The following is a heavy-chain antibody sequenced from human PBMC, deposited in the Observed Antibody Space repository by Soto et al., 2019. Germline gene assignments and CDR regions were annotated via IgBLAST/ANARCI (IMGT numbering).Heavy chain of an antibody. V-gene: IGHV3-23*01. CDR2: ISGSGGST. Sequence: ESGGGLVQPGGSLRLSCAASGFTFSSYAMSWVRQAPGKGLEWVSAISGSGGSTYYADSVKGRFTISRDNSKNTLYLQMNSLRAEDTAVYYCATPYDSSGYYSTHFDCWGQETLVTVS. CDR1: GFTFSSYA. J-gene: IGHJ4*02. D-gene: IGHD3-22*01. CDR3: ATPYDSSGYYSTHFDC.